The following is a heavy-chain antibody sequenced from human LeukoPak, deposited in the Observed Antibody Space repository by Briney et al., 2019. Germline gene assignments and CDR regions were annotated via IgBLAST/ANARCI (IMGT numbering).Heavy chain of an antibody. CDR3: ARDGYYDSSGYYSDY. D-gene: IGHD3-22*01. CDR1: GYTFTGYY. V-gene: IGHV1-2*02. CDR2: INPYSGGT. J-gene: IGHJ4*02. Sequence: ASVKVSCKASGYTFTGYYMHWVRQAPGQGLEWMGWINPYSGGTNYAQKFQGRVTMTRDTSISTAYMELSRLRSDDTAVYYCARDGYYDSSGYYSDYWGQGTLVTVSS.